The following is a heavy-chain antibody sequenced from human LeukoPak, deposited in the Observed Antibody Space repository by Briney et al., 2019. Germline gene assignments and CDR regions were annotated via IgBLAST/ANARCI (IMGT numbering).Heavy chain of an antibody. CDR1: GFTFSSYA. CDR3: ARDRYDYVWGSSRRNGYYFDH. D-gene: IGHD3-16*01. Sequence: GGSLRLSCAASGFTFSSYAMSWVRQAPGKGLEWVSAISGSGGSTYYADSVKGRFTISRDNSKNTLYLQMNSLRAEGTAVYYCARDRYDYVWGSSRRNGYYFDHWGQGTLVTVSS. J-gene: IGHJ4*02. CDR2: ISGSGGST. V-gene: IGHV3-23*01.